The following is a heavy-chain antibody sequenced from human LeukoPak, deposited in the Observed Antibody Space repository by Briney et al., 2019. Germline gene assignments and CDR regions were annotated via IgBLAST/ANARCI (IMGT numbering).Heavy chain of an antibody. CDR3: AKDLVGYCSGGSCYTPAY. CDR2: IQYDGNRK. V-gene: IGHV3-30*02. CDR1: GFMFNSYG. D-gene: IGHD2-15*01. J-gene: IGHJ4*02. Sequence: PGGSLRLSCAASGFMFNSYGIHWVRQAPGKGLEWVAFIQYDGNRKYYADSVKGRFTISRDNSKNTLYLQMNSPKTEDTAVYYCAKDLVGYCSGGSCYTPAYWGQGTLVTVSS.